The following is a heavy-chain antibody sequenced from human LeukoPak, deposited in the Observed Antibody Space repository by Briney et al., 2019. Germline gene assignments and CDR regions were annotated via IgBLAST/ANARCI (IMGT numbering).Heavy chain of an antibody. CDR3: ARGDYYYDSSGLGFDY. D-gene: IGHD3-22*01. J-gene: IGHJ4*02. CDR1: GFTFSGYW. Sequence: GGSLRLSCAASGFTFSGYWMHWVRQAPGKGLEWVAVISYDGSNKYYADSVKGRFTISRDNSKNTLYLQMNSLRAEDTAVYYCARGDYYYDSSGLGFDYWGQGTLVTVSS. V-gene: IGHV3-30-3*01. CDR2: ISYDGSNK.